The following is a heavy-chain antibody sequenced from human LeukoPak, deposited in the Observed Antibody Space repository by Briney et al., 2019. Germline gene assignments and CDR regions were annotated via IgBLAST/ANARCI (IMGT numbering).Heavy chain of an antibody. CDR1: GGSISSGDYY. D-gene: IGHD3-22*01. CDR3: ARLSYDSSGWDFDY. CDR2: IYYSGST. V-gene: IGHV4-30-4*01. Sequence: PSETLSLTCTVSGGSISSGDYYWSWIRQPPGKGLEWIGCIYYSGSTYYNPSLKSRVTISVDTSKNQFSLKLSSVTAADTAVYYCARLSYDSSGWDFDYWGQGTLVTVSS. J-gene: IGHJ4*02.